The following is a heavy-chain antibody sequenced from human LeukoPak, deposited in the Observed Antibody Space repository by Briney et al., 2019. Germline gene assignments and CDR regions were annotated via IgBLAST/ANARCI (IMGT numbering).Heavy chain of an antibody. D-gene: IGHD3-3*01. J-gene: IGHJ4*02. CDR1: GFTFSSYS. CDR2: ISSSSSYI. Sequence: GGSLRLSCAASGFTFSSYSMNWVRQAPGKGLEWDSSISSSSSYIYYADSVKGRFTISRDNAKNSLYLQMNSLRAEDTAVYYCARDAGYDFWSGYYTDYWGQGTLVTVSS. V-gene: IGHV3-21*01. CDR3: ARDAGYDFWSGYYTDY.